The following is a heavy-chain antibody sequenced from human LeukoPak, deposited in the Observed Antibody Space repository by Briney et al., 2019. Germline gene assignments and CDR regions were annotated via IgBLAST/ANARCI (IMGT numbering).Heavy chain of an antibody. CDR2: IYHSGST. CDR3: ARAYSSAWYWNWFDP. D-gene: IGHD6-19*01. Sequence: PSETLSLTCRVSGVSISSGSNYWGWIRQPPGKGLEWIGNIYHSGSTYYNPSLKSRGTISIDTSKNQFSLKLSSVTAADTAVYYCARAYSSAWYWNWFDPWGQGTLVTVSS. CDR1: GVSISSGSNY. J-gene: IGHJ5*02. V-gene: IGHV4-39*07.